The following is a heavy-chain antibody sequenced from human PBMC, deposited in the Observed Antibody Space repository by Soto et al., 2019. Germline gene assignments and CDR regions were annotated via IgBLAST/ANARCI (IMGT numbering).Heavy chain of an antibody. CDR2: ISAYNGNT. CDR1: GYTFTSYG. Sequence: QVQLVQSGAEVKKPGASVKVSCKASGYTFTSYGISWVRQAPGQGLEWMGWISAYNGNTNYAQKLQGRVTMTTDTSTSTAYMELRCLRSDDTAVYYCAIDPKFDWLFGRYAFDIWGQRTMVTVSS. CDR3: AIDPKFDWLFGRYAFDI. V-gene: IGHV1-18*01. D-gene: IGHD3-9*01. J-gene: IGHJ3*02.